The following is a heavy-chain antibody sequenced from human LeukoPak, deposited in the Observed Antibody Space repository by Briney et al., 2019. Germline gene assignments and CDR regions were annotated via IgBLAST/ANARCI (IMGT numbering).Heavy chain of an antibody. D-gene: IGHD3-22*01. CDR2: INPNSGGT. V-gene: IGHV1-2*02. CDR1: GYTFTGYY. Sequence: ASVKVSCKASGYTFTGYYMHWVRQAPGQGLEWMGWINPNSGGTNYAQKFQGRVTMTRDTSISTAYMELSRLRSDDTAVYYCARPVNSSGYYYEGFDYWGQGTLVTVSS. J-gene: IGHJ4*02. CDR3: ARPVNSSGYYYEGFDY.